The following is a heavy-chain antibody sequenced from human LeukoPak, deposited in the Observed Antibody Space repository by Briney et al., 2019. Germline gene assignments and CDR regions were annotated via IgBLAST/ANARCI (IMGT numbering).Heavy chain of an antibody. D-gene: IGHD3-22*01. CDR2: IIPILGIA. CDR3: ARDITMIVVVKDLDAFDI. V-gene: IGHV1-69*04. Sequence: SVTVSCKASGGTFSSYAISWVRQAPGQGLEWMGRIIPILGIANYAQKFQGRVTITADKSTSTAYMELSSLRSEDTAAYYCARDITMIVVVKDLDAFDIWGQGTMVTVSS. J-gene: IGHJ3*02. CDR1: GGTFSSYA.